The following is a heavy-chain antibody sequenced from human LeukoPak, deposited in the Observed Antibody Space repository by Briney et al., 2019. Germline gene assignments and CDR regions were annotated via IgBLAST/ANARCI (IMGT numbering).Heavy chain of an antibody. Sequence: ASVKVSCKTSGYTFTGYYIHWMRQAPGQGLQWMGWISPNTGDANRAQNFRGTVTMTRDTSTGTAYLELNNLRSDDTAVYFCAGAVFGESLDHWGQGTLVIVSS. CDR3: AGAVFGESLDH. CDR2: ISPNTGDA. V-gene: IGHV1-2*02. CDR1: GYTFTGYY. D-gene: IGHD3-10*01. J-gene: IGHJ4*02.